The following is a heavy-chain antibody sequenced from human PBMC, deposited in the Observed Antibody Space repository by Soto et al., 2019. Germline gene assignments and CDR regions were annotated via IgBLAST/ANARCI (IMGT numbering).Heavy chain of an antibody. CDR3: ARGWGYDSTDYYYAY. V-gene: IGHV1-69*01. Sequence: QVQLVQSGAEVRKPGSSVRASYKASGGSFNRHTISWVRQAPGQGLEWMGGIIPIFGTANHAQKFQGRVTIIADESTSTVYMELSSLRSDDTAIYYCARGWGYDSTDYYYAYWGQGTLVIVSS. CDR1: GGSFNRHT. J-gene: IGHJ4*02. CDR2: IIPIFGTA. D-gene: IGHD3-22*01.